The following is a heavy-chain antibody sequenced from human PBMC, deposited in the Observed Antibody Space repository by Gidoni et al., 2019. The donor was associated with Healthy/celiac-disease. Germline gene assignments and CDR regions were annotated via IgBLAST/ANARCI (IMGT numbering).Heavy chain of an antibody. V-gene: IGHV5-51*01. CDR1: GSSFTSYW. D-gene: IGHD2-21*02. Sequence: EVQLVQAGAEVEKPGESLKISCKGSGSSFTSYWIGWVRQMPGKGLEWMGIIYPGDSDTRYSPSFQGQVTISADKSISTAYLQWSSLKASDTAMYYCASGSNDGGNSRNDAFDIWGQGTMVTVSS. J-gene: IGHJ3*02. CDR3: ASGSNDGGNSRNDAFDI. CDR2: IYPGDSDT.